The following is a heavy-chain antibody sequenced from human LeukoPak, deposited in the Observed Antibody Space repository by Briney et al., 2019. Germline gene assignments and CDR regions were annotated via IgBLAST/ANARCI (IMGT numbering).Heavy chain of an antibody. CDR3: ARSQGYCIGGSCLQGDWFDP. CDR1: GYSFTNYW. V-gene: IGHV5-51*01. D-gene: IGHD2-15*01. CDR2: IYPGDSDT. J-gene: IGHJ5*02. Sequence: GESLKISSKGSGYSFTNYWIGWVRQMPGKGLEWMGIIYPGDSDTRYSPSFQGQVTISADKSISTAHLQWGSLKASDTAMYYCARSQGYCIGGSCLQGDWFDPWGQGTLVTVSS.